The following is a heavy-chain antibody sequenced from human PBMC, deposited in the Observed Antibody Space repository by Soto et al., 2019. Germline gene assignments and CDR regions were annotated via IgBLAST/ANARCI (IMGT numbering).Heavy chain of an antibody. D-gene: IGHD5-18*01. J-gene: IGHJ4*02. CDR1: GYTFSNHD. CDR2: VNPNSGNT. V-gene: IGHV1-8*01. CDR3: ARRARMGAQLWLPFDY. Sequence: ASVKVSCKASGYTFSNHDINWVRQATEQGLEWMGWVNPNSGNTDYAQKFQGRVTMTRDFFTNTACMELSSLTSEDTAVYYCARRARMGAQLWLPFDYWAQGTLVTVSS.